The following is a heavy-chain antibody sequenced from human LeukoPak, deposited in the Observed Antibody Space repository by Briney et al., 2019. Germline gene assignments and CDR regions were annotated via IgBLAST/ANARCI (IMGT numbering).Heavy chain of an antibody. D-gene: IGHD4-23*01. CDR1: GFTFSGYY. J-gene: IGHJ4*02. Sequence: GGSLRLSCAASGFTFSGYYISWIRQAPGKGLEWVSYISNSARTIHYADSVKGRFTISRDNAKNSVYLQMNSLRAEDTAVYYCAKDGGPIVVTYDYWGQGTLVTVSS. V-gene: IGHV3-11*01. CDR2: ISNSARTI. CDR3: AKDGGPIVVTYDY.